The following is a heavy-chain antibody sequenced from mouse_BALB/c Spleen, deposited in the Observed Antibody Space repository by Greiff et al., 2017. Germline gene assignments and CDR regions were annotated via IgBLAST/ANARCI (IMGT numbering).Heavy chain of an antibody. V-gene: IGHV5-17*02. J-gene: IGHJ4*01. CDR2: ISSGSSTI. CDR3: ARGGPITNYAMDY. D-gene: IGHD2-4*01. CDR1: GFTFSSFG. Sequence: EVQGVESGGGLVQPGGSRKLSCAASGFTFSSFGMHWVRQAPEKGLEWVAYISSGSSTIYYADTVKGRFTISRDNPKNTLFLQMTSLRSEDTAMYYCARGGPITNYAMDYWGQGTSVTVSS.